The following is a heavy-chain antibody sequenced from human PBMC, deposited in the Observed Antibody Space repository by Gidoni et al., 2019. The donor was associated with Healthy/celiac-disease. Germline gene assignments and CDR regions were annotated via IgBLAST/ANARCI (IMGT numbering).Heavy chain of an antibody. V-gene: IGHV1-69*01. Sequence: QVQLVQSGAEVKKPGSSVKVSCKASGGTFSSYAISWVRQAPGQGLEWMGGIIPIFGTANYAQKFQGRVTITADESTSTAYMELSSLRSEDTAVYYCARAGVLLGYYYDSSGYWRKAFDIWGQGTMVTVSS. J-gene: IGHJ3*02. D-gene: IGHD3-22*01. CDR1: GGTFSSYA. CDR3: ARAGVLLGYYYDSSGYWRKAFDI. CDR2: IIPIFGTA.